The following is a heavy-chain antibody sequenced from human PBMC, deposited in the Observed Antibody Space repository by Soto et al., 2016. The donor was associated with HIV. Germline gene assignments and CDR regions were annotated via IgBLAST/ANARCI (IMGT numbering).Heavy chain of an antibody. CDR3: ARLDYSGNAHYFDY. CDR1: GGSFNDYY. V-gene: IGHV4-34*01. CDR2: INSSGST. J-gene: IGHJ4*02. D-gene: IGHD1-26*01. Sequence: QVRLEEWGAGLLKPAETLSLNCAVYGGSFNDYYWSWIRQSPGRGLEWIGEINSSGSTNYNPSLKSRVTMSIDTVKETILHEIDFCDRRGHGVYYAARLDYSGNAHYFDYWGRGPWSPSLQ.